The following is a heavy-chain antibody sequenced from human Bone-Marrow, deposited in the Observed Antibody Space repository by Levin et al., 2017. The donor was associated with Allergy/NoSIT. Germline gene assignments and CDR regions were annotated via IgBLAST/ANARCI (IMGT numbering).Heavy chain of an antibody. CDR2: ISSSSSYI. J-gene: IGHJ6*02. V-gene: IGHV3-21*01. CDR3: ARDLNCSSTNAAKVLRYYYGMDV. D-gene: IGHD2-2*01. CDR1: GFTFSSYS. Sequence: PGGSLRLSCAASGFTFSSYSMNWVRQAPGKGLEWVSSISSSSSYIYYADSVKGRFTISRDNAKNSLYLQMNSLRAEDTAVYYCARDLNCSSTNAAKVLRYYYGMDVWGQGTTVTVSS.